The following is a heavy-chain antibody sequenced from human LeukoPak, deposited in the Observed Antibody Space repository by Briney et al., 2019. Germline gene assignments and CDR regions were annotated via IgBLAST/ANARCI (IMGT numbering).Heavy chain of an antibody. D-gene: IGHD3-9*01. V-gene: IGHV3-30*04. CDR1: GFSFSSYA. J-gene: IGHJ6*04. Sequence: GLSLILSCAASGFSFSSYAMHWVRKAPGKGLETVAVISYDGSNKYYADSVKGRFTISRDNSKNTVYLQMNSLRAEDTAVYYCARDFSRYFDWPSGYYYYGMDVWGKGTTVTVSS. CDR3: ARDFSRYFDWPSGYYYYGMDV. CDR2: ISYDGSNK.